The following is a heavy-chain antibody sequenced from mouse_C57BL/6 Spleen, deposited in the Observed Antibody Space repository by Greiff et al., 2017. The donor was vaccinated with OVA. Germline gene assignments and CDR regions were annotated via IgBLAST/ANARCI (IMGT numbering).Heavy chain of an antibody. V-gene: IGHV5-17*01. CDR1: GFTFSDYG. CDR3: AGVVQLRRLWDFDG. J-gene: IGHJ1*03. D-gene: IGHD3-2*02. CDR2: ISSGSSTI. Sequence: EVKLMESGGGLVKPGGSLKLSCAASGFTFSDYGMHWVRQAPEKGLEWVAYISSGSSTIYYADTVKGRFTISRDNAKNTLFLQMTSLRSEDRARYYCAGVVQLRRLWDFDGWGTGTTVTVAS.